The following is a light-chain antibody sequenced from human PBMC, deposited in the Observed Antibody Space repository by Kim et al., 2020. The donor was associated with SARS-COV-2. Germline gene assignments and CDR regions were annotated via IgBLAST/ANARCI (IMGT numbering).Light chain of an antibody. V-gene: IGKV3-20*01. J-gene: IGKJ5*01. CDR2: GAS. CDR1: HSITSTY. Sequence: FCPGEGATLSCRASHSITSTYLAWYQQKPGQAPRLLIFGASSRATGIPDRCSGSGSGTDFTLTISGLEPEDFAVYYCQQYAYWRAFGQGTRLEIK. CDR3: QQYAYWRA.